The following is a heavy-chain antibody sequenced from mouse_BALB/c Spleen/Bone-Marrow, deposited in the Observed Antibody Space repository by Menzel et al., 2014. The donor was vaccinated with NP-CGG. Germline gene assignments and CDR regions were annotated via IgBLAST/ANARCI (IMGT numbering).Heavy chain of an antibody. CDR2: INPSTGNT. Sequence: VQLQESGAELAKPGASVKMSCKASGYTFTNYWMHWVKQRPGQGLEWIGYINPSTGNTEYNQKFKDKATLTADKSSNTAFMQLSSLTSEDSAVYFCARGNYEAMDYWGQGTSVTVSS. J-gene: IGHJ4*01. V-gene: IGHV1-7*01. CDR1: GYTFTNYW. CDR3: ARGNYEAMDY. D-gene: IGHD2-1*01.